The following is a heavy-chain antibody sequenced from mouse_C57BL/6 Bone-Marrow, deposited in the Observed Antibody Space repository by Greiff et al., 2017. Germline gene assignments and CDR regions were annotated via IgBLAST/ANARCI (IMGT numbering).Heavy chain of an antibody. CDR3: ASGVITTVVEENFDY. D-gene: IGHD1-1*01. CDR2: IHPNSGST. V-gene: IGHV1-64*01. J-gene: IGHJ2*01. Sequence: QVQLQQPGAELVKPGASVKLSCKASGYTFTSYWMHWVKQRPGQGLEWIGMIHPNSGSTNYNEMFQSKATLTVDKSASTAYMQLSRLTYEDSAVYDCASGVITTVVEENFDYWGQGTTLTGSS. CDR1: GYTFTSYW.